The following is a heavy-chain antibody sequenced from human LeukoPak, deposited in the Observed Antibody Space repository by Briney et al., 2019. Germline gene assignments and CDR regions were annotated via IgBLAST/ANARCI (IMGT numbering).Heavy chain of an antibody. CDR2: INPNSGGT. CDR3: ARFCSSSSCPFDY. J-gene: IGHJ4*02. CDR1: GYTFTGYY. Sequence: GASVKVSCKASGYTFTGYYMHWVRQAPGQGLEWMGWINPNSGGTNYAQKFQGRVTMTRDTSISTAYMELSRLRSDDTAVYYCARFCSSSSCPFDYWGQGTLVTVSS. V-gene: IGHV1-2*02. D-gene: IGHD2-2*01.